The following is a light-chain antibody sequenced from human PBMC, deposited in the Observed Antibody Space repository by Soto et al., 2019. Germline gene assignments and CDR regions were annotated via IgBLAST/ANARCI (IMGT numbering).Light chain of an antibody. CDR3: AAWDDILSGWV. CDR2: RNN. J-gene: IGLJ3*02. Sequence: QSVLTQPPSASGTPGQRVTISCSGSSSNIGSNYVYWYQQLPGTAPKHLIYRNNQRPSGVPDRFSGSKSGTSASLAISGLRSEDEADYYCAAWDDILSGWVFGGGTKLTVL. V-gene: IGLV1-47*01. CDR1: SSNIGSNY.